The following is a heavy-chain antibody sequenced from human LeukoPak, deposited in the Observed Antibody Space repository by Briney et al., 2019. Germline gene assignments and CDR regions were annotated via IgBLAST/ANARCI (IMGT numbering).Heavy chain of an antibody. D-gene: IGHD2-15*01. CDR1: GYTFTSYY. CDR3: ARDLCHGGSCFHFDS. Sequence: ASVKVSCKASGYTFTSYYMHWVRQAPGQGLEWLGWINPDSGATNFAQRFQGRVTMTRDTSVDTAHMELNNLRSDDTAVYYCARDLCHGGSCFHFDSWGQGTLVTVSS. V-gene: IGHV1-2*02. J-gene: IGHJ4*02. CDR2: INPDSGAT.